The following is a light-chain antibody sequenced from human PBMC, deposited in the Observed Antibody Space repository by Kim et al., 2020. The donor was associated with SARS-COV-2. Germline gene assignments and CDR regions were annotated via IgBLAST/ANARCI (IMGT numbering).Light chain of an antibody. CDR1: QSVDSLY. CDR3: LQFGNSLPWT. V-gene: IGKV3-20*01. J-gene: IGKJ1*01. Sequence: EIVLTQSPGTLSLSPGERATLSCRASQSVDSLYLSWYQQKLGQAPRLLIYASSRRATGVPDRFSGIGSGTDFTLTISRLEPEDFAVYYCLQFGNSLPWTFGQGAKVDIK. CDR2: ASS.